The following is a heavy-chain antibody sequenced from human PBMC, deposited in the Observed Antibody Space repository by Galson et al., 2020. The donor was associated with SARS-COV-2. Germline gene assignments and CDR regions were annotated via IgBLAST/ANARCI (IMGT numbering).Heavy chain of an antibody. V-gene: IGHV3-66*01. J-gene: IGHJ3*02. CDR3: ARVLGDDYNRNRFDI. CDR1: GFTVTSNS. D-gene: IGHD4-4*01. Sequence: GESLKISCAASGFTVTSNSMSWVRQVPGKGLEWVSVIYGGGDNRHYTDSVQGRFYISTDRYRNTVNLQMTSLRADDTAVYYCARVLGDDYNRNRFDIWGQGTMVTVSS. CDR2: IYGGGDNR.